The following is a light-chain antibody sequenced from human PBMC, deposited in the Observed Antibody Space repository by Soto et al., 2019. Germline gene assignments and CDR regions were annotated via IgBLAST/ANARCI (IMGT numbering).Light chain of an antibody. V-gene: IGKV1-27*01. CDR3: QQGYSSAIT. Sequence: DIQMTLSLSCLPTSVEDRVTITCRASQGISNYLAWYQQRPGKVPKLLIYAASTLQSGVPSRFSGSGSVTDFTLTISSLQPEDFATYYCQQGYSSAITFGQGTRLEIK. CDR1: QGISNY. CDR2: AAS. J-gene: IGKJ5*01.